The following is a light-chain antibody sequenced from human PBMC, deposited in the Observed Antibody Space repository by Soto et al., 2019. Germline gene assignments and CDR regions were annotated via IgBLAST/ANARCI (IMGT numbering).Light chain of an antibody. V-gene: IGKV3-11*01. CDR1: QSVNSY. CDR3: QQRSNWPPIT. Sequence: EILFTQSPATLSLSPGERATLSCRASQSVNSYLAWYQQKPGQAPRLLMYDASNRATGIPARFSGSGSGTDFTLTIRSLEPEDFAFYYCQQRSNWPPITFGQGTRLEIK. J-gene: IGKJ5*01. CDR2: DAS.